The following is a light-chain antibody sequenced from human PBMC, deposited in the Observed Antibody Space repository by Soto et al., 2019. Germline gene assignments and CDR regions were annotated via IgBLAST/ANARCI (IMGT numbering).Light chain of an antibody. CDR3: QQYNSYSGT. Sequence: VQRPKSPSTLSASLGDRFAIAGGASQSISSWLAWYQQKPGKAPRLLIYKASSLESGVPSRFSGSGSGTEFTLTISSLQPDDFATYYCQQYNSYSGTFGQGTKVDIK. CDR1: QSISSW. V-gene: IGKV1-5*03. J-gene: IGKJ1*01. CDR2: KAS.